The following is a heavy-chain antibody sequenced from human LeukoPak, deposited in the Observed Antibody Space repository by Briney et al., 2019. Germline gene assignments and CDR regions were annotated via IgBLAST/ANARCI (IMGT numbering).Heavy chain of an antibody. CDR1: GGSFSGYY. CDR3: ARGRDGDKGLD. V-gene: IGHV4-34*01. D-gene: IGHD5-24*01. Sequence: SETLSLTCAVYGGSFSGYYWSWIRQPPGKGLEWIGEINHSGSTNYNPSFKSRVTISVDTSKNQFSLKLSSVTAADTAVYYCARGRDGDKGLDWGQGTLVTVSS. CDR2: INHSGST. J-gene: IGHJ4*02.